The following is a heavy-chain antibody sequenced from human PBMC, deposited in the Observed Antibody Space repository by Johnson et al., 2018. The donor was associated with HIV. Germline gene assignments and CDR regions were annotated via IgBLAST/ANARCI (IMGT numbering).Heavy chain of an antibody. V-gene: IGHV3-23*04. CDR1: GFTFSSYG. CDR2: VTGTGGDP. CDR3: ASQVRGLRLGVDAFDI. Sequence: VQLVESGGGLVQPGGSLRLSCAASGFTFSSYGMSWVRQAPGKGLGWVSGVTGTGGDPYYAESVKGRFTISRDNSKNTLYLQMNKLRAEDTAVYFCASQVRGLRLGVDAFDIWGQGTMVTVSS. J-gene: IGHJ3*02. D-gene: IGHD3-16*01.